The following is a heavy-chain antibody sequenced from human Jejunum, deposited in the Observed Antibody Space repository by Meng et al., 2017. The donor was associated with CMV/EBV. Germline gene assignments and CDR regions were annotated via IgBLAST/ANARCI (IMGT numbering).Heavy chain of an antibody. CDR2: IRYDGSAK. D-gene: IGHD2-2*01. Sequence: SFGIHWVRQAPGKGLEWVTFIRYDGSAKYYADSVKGRFTISRDNSEHTLYLQMNGLTAEDTAVYYCAKPIDYCTSATCHRAFDSWGQGTLVTVSS. J-gene: IGHJ4*02. CDR3: AKPIDYCTSATCHRAFDS. V-gene: IGHV3-30*02. CDR1: SFG.